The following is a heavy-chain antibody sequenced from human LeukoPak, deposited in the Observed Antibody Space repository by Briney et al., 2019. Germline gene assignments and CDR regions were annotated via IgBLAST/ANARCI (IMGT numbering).Heavy chain of an antibody. Sequence: RPGGSLRLSCAASGFTFDDYGMSWVRQAPGKGLEWVSGISWNSGSIGYADSVKGRFTISRDNAKNSLYLQMNSLRAEDTALYYCAARGYGSGSYWEGYYYYYMDVWGKGTTVTVSS. CDR1: GFTFDDYG. CDR2: ISWNSGSI. D-gene: IGHD3-10*01. CDR3: AARGYGSGSYWEGYYYYYMDV. J-gene: IGHJ6*03. V-gene: IGHV3-20*04.